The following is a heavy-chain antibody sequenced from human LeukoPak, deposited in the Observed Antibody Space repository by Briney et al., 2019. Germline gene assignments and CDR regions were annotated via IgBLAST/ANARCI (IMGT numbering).Heavy chain of an antibody. CDR1: GFTFSTYT. CDR2: ISSSSNNI. V-gene: IGHV3-21*01. CDR3: ARGYQRPDY. Sequence: GGSLRLSCAASGFTFSTYTMNWVRQAPGKGLEWVSSISSSSNNINYADSVKGRFTISRDNAMNSVHLQMNSLRVEDTAVYYCARGYQRPDYWGQGTLVTVSS. J-gene: IGHJ4*02. D-gene: IGHD2-2*01.